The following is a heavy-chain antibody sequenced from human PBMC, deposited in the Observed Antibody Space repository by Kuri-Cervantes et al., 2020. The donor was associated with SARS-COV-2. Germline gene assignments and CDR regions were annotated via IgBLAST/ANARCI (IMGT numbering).Heavy chain of an antibody. V-gene: IGHV4-39*07. CDR3: ARGGGYSSSWYDNWFDP. CDR1: GGSISSSSYY. CDR2: IYHSGST. D-gene: IGHD6-13*01. J-gene: IGHJ5*02. Sequence: GSLRLSCTVYGGSISSSSYYWGWVRQPPGKGREWIGSIYHSGSTYYNPSLKSRVTISVDTYKNQFSLKLSSVTAADTAVYYCARGGGYSSSWYDNWFDPWGQGTLVTVSS.